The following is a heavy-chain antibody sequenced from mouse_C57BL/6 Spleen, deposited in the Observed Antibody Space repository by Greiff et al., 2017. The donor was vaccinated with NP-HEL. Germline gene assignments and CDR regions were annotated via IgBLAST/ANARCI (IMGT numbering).Heavy chain of an antibody. J-gene: IGHJ4*01. CDR3: TREVVADAMDY. V-gene: IGHV5-9-1*02. CDR2: ISSGGDYI. Sequence: EVMLVESGEGLVKPGGSLKLSCAASGFTFSSYAMSWVRQTPEKRLEWVAYISSGGDYIYYADTVKGRFTISRDNARNTLYLQMSSLKSEDTAMYYCTREVVADAMDYWGQGTSVTVSS. D-gene: IGHD1-1*01. CDR1: GFTFSSYA.